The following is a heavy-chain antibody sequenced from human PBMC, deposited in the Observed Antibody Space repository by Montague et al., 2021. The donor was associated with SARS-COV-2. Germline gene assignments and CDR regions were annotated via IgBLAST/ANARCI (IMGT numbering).Heavy chain of an antibody. J-gene: IGHJ3*02. V-gene: IGHV4-39*01. D-gene: IGHD3-10*01. CDR3: ARLESTRGVIIRGAFHI. Sequence: SETLSLTCSVSDDSINNSRYYWGWIRQPPGKELEWIGTIYYSGSAYYNPSLKSRVTISVDTSKDQFSLKLNSVTATDTAVYYCARLESTRGVIIRGAFHIWGQGTKVTVSS. CDR2: IYYSGSA. CDR1: DDSINNSRYY.